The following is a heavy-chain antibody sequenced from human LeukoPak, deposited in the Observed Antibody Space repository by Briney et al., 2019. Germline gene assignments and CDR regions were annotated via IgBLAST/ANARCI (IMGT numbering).Heavy chain of an antibody. J-gene: IGHJ4*02. Sequence: GGSLRLSCAASGFTFSNAWMSWARQAPGKGLEWVSSISSSSSYIYYADSVKGRFTISRDNAKNSLYLQMNSLRAEDTAVYYCARVDTAMVTRYWGQGTLVTVSS. CDR1: GFTFSNAW. CDR2: ISSSSSYI. CDR3: ARVDTAMVTRY. D-gene: IGHD5-18*01. V-gene: IGHV3-21*01.